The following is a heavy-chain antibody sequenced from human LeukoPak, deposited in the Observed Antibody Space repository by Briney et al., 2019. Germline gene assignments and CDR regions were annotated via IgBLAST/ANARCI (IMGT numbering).Heavy chain of an antibody. CDR1: GYTFTIYD. V-gene: IGHV1-8*03. CDR2: MNPNSGNT. Sequence: RASVTVSFKASGYTFTIYDINWVRQATGQGREWMGWMNPNSGNTGYAQKFQGRVTITRNTSISTAYMELSSLRSEDTAVYYSARGGDYDFWSGYFSFYYYYYMDVWGKGTTVTVSS. J-gene: IGHJ6*03. D-gene: IGHD3-3*01. CDR3: ARGGDYDFWSGYFSFYYYYYMDV.